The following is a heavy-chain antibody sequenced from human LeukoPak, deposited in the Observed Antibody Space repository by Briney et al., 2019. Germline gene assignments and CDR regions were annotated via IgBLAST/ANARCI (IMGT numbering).Heavy chain of an antibody. D-gene: IGHD3/OR15-3a*01. V-gene: IGHV4-39*01. CDR3: ARQTGPGLFILP. CDR2: IYQNGDT. CDR1: GVSITSDRYF. Sequence: SETLSLICTVSGVSITSDRYFWGWIRQPPGKGLEWIATIYQNGDTYYNASLKSQVSISIDTSKNQFSLRLTSVTAADTAVYYCARQTGPGLFILPGGQGTLVTVSS. J-gene: IGHJ4*02.